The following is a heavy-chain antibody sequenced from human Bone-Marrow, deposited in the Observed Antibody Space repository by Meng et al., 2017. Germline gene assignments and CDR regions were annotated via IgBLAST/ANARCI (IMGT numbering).Heavy chain of an antibody. CDR3: ARDEDISAAGKLFGDY. Sequence: VQMGHAGAAVMKPGGSVKVPRKAPGYTFPDYCQHWVRRAPGQGLEWMGRINPKSGDTHYAQRFQGRVTMTGDTSISTAYMELSGLRSDDTAMYYCARDEDISAAGKLFGDYWGQGTLVTVSS. CDR2: INPKSGDT. V-gene: IGHV1-2*06. CDR1: GYTFPDYC. D-gene: IGHD6-13*01. J-gene: IGHJ4*02.